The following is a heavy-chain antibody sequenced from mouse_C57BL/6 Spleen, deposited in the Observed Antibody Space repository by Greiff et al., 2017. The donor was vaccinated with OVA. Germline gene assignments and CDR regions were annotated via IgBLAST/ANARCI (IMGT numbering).Heavy chain of an antibody. Sequence: EVQLQQSGPELVKPGASVKISCKASGYTFTDYYMNWVKQSHGKSLEWIGDINPNNGGTSYNQKFKGKATLTVDKSSSTAYMELRSLTSEDSAVYYCARGGAGAGYFDVWGTGTTVTVSS. CDR1: GYTFTDYY. V-gene: IGHV1-26*01. CDR3: ARGGAGAGYFDV. CDR2: INPNNGGT. J-gene: IGHJ1*03. D-gene: IGHD3-3*01.